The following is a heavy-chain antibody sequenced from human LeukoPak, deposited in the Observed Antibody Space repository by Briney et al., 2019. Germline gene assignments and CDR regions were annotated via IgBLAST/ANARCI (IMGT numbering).Heavy chain of an antibody. V-gene: IGHV3-7*01. CDR1: GFTFSSYW. CDR2: IKQDGSEK. D-gene: IGHD5-12*01. CDR3: AREGGYASSWDY. J-gene: IGHJ4*02. Sequence: GGSLRLSCAASGFTFSSYWMSWVRQAPGKGLEWVANIKQDGSEKNYVDSVKGRFTISRDNAKNSLDLQMNSLRGEDTAVYYCAREGGYASSWDYWGQGTLVTVSS.